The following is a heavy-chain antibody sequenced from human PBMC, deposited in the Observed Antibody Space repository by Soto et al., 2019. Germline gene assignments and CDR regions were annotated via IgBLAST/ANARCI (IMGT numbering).Heavy chain of an antibody. V-gene: IGHV1-18*01. CDR1: GYTFTSYG. CDR2: ISAYNGNT. D-gene: IGHD3-22*01. J-gene: IGHJ4*02. Sequence: GASVKVSCKASGYTFTSYGISWVRQAPGQGLEWMGWISAYNGNTNYAQKLQGRVTMTTDTSTSTAYMELRSLRSDDTAVYYCARGTANYSDSSGYYGDFDYWGKGTLVTVPS. CDR3: ARGTANYSDSSGYYGDFDY.